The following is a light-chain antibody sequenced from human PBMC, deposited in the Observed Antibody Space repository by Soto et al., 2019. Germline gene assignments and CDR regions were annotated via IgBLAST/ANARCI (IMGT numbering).Light chain of an antibody. CDR2: GAS. J-gene: IGKJ2*02. CDR1: QSVSSSY. CDR3: QQHDSSPCT. V-gene: IGKV3-20*01. Sequence: EIVLTQSPGTLSLSPGERATLSCRASQSVSSSYLAWYQQKPGQAPRLLIYGASSRATGIPARFSGSGSGTTFSLTISSMQPEDVVVYYYQQHDSSPCTFGQGTKLEIK.